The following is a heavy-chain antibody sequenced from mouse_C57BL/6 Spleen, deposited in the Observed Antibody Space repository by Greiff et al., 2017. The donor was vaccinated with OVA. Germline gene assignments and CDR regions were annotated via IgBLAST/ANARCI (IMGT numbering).Heavy chain of an antibody. CDR1: GFSLTSYG. D-gene: IGHD1-1*01. J-gene: IGHJ1*03. V-gene: IGHV2-2*01. CDR3: ASCTTVVADWYFDV. Sequence: QVHVKQSGPGLVQPSQSLSITCTVSGFSLTSYGVHWVRQSPGKGLEWLGVIWSGGSTDYNAAFISRLSISKDNSKSQVFFKMNSLQADDTAIYYCASCTTVVADWYFDVWGTGTTVTVSS. CDR2: IWSGGST.